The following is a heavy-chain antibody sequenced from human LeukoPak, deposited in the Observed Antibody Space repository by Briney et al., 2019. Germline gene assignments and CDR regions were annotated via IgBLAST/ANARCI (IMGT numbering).Heavy chain of an antibody. D-gene: IGHD2-2*01. CDR3: ARAALGRSSTSLASAKYNWFDP. J-gene: IGHJ5*02. V-gene: IGHV1-69*13. CDR2: IIPIFGTA. Sequence: ASVKVSCKGSGGTFSSYAISWVRQAPGQGLEWMGGIIPIFGTANYAQKFQGRVTITADESTSTAYMELSSLRSEDTAVYYCARAALGRSSTSLASAKYNWFDPWGQGTLVTVSS. CDR1: GGTFSSYA.